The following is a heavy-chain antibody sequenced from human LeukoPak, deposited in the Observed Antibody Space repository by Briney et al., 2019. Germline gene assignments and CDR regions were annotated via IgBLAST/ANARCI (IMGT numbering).Heavy chain of an antibody. Sequence: PGGSLRLSCAASGFTFSSYGMHWARQAPGKGLEWVAVIWYDGSNKYYADSVKGRFTISRDNSKNTLYLQMNSLRAEDTAVYYCARDSGGGSFDPWGQGTLVTVSS. CDR3: ARDSGGGSFDP. V-gene: IGHV3-33*01. J-gene: IGHJ5*02. CDR1: GFTFSSYG. CDR2: IWYDGSNK. D-gene: IGHD2-15*01.